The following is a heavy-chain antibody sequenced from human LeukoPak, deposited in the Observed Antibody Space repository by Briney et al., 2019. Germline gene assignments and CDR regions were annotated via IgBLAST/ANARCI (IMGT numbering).Heavy chain of an antibody. CDR1: GGSISSYY. CDR3: ARDAGIAAAGHYDY. V-gene: IGHV4-59*12. J-gene: IGHJ4*02. Sequence: PSETLSLTCTVSGGSISSYYWSWIRQPPGKGLEWIGEIYHSGSTNYNPSLKSRVTISVDKSKNQFSLKLSSVTAADTAVYYCARDAGIAAAGHYDYWGQGTLVTVSS. D-gene: IGHD6-13*01. CDR2: IYHSGST.